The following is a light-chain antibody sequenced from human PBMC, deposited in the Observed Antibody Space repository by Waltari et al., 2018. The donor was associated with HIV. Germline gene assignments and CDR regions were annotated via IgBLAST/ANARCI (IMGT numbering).Light chain of an antibody. CDR3: QQYGSLQWT. CDR1: QSVTSTY. V-gene: IGKV3-20*01. J-gene: IGKJ1*01. Sequence: IELTQSPGTLYLSPGARATLSCRASQSVTSTYFAWYQQKPGQAPRHLIYGASSRATGIPDRFSGTGSGTDFTLTISRLEPEDFALYYCQQYGSLQWTFGQGTKVEIK. CDR2: GAS.